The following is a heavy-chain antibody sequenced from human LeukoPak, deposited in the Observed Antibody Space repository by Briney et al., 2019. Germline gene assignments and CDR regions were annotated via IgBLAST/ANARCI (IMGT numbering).Heavy chain of an antibody. D-gene: IGHD2-15*01. CDR2: ISWNSGSI. J-gene: IGHJ4*02. Sequence: GGSLRLSCAAAGFTFDDYAMHWVRHAPGKGLEWGSGISWNSGSIGYADSVKGRFTISRDNAKNSLYLQMNSLRAEDTALYYCAKPNCSGGSCYFDYWGQGTLVTVSS. CDR1: GFTFDDYA. V-gene: IGHV3-9*01. CDR3: AKPNCSGGSCYFDY.